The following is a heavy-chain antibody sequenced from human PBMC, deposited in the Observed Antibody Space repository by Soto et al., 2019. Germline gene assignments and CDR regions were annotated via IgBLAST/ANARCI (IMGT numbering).Heavy chain of an antibody. J-gene: IGHJ4*02. D-gene: IGHD2-15*01. CDR3: ARGGGVYCSGGSCYLQFFDY. V-gene: IGHV4-59*01. CDR2: IYYSGST. Sequence: PSETLSLTCTVSGGSISSYYWSWIRQPPGKGLEWIGYIYYSGSTNYNPSLKSRVTISVDTSKNQFSLKLSSVTAADTAVYYCARGGGVYCSGGSCYLQFFDYWGQGTLVTVSS. CDR1: GGSISSYY.